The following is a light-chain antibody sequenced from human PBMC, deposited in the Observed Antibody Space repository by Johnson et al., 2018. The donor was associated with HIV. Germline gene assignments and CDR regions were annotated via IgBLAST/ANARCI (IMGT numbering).Light chain of an antibody. CDR1: SSNIGNNY. V-gene: IGLV1-51*02. CDR3: GTWDSSLRPSYV. Sequence: QSVLTQPPSVSAAPGQTVTISCSGSSSNIGNNYVSWYQQLPGTAPKLLIYENNKRPSGIPDRFSGSKSGTSATLGITGLQTGDEADYYCGTWDSSLRPSYVFGTGTKVTVL. J-gene: IGLJ1*01. CDR2: ENN.